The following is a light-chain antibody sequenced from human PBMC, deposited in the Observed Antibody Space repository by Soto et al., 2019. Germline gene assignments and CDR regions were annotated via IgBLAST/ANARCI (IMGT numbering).Light chain of an antibody. CDR3: QQYAGSRT. J-gene: IGKJ1*01. CDR1: HSVSSSY. CDR2: GAT. V-gene: IGKV3-20*01. Sequence: ELVLTQSPGTLSLSPGERATLSCRVSHSVSSSYLAWYQQKPGQAPRLLIYGATSRATGIPGRISGSWSRTVFILTISRLAHEYFALYYCQQYAGSRTFGQGTKVDIK.